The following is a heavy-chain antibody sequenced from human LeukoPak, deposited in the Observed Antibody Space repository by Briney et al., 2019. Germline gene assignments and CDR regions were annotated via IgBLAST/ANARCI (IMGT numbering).Heavy chain of an antibody. Sequence: SETLSFTCTVSGGSISSYYWSWIRQPARKGLEWIGCIYTSGSTNDNPSLKSRVTMSVDTSKNQFSLKLSSVTAADTAVYYCARAVGSGSFQTYYYYMDVWGKGTTVTISS. J-gene: IGHJ6*03. CDR1: GGSISSYY. V-gene: IGHV4-4*07. CDR3: ARAVGSGSFQTYYYYMDV. D-gene: IGHD3-10*01. CDR2: IYTSGST.